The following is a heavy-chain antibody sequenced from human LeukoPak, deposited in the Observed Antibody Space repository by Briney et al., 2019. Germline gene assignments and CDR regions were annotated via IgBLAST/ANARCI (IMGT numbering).Heavy chain of an antibody. V-gene: IGHV1-2*02. Sequence: ASVKVSCKASGYTLTGYYMHWVRQAPGQGLEWMGWINPNSGGTNYAQKFQGRVTMTRDTSISTAYMELSRLRSDDTAVYYCERGGRGDDYEPIDYWGQGTLVTVSS. D-gene: IGHD5-12*01. CDR3: ERGGRGDDYEPIDY. CDR2: INPNSGGT. CDR1: GYTLTGYY. J-gene: IGHJ4*02.